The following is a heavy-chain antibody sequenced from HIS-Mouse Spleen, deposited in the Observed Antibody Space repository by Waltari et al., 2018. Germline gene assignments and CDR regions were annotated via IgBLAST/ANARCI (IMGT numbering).Heavy chain of an antibody. CDR1: GDSVSSNSAA. CDR3: ARSGFVAAAGTIDY. D-gene: IGHD6-13*01. J-gene: IGHJ4*02. CDR2: TYYRSKWYN. V-gene: IGHV6-1*01. Sequence: QVQLQQSGPGLVKPSQTLSLPGAISGDSVSSNSAAWTWIRQSPSRGLEWLGRTYYRSKWYNDYAVSVKSRITINPDTSKNQFSLQLNSVTPEDTAVYYCARSGFVAAAGTIDYWGQGTLVTVSS.